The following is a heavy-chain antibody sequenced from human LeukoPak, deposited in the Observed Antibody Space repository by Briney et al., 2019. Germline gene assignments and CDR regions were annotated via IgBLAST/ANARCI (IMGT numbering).Heavy chain of an antibody. Sequence: GGSLRLSCAASGFTFSSFWMHWVRQAPGKGLVWVSRINSDGSSTSYADSVKGRFTISRDNAKNTLYLQMNSLRAEDTAVYYCARAGGTAGSNWYFDLWGRGTLVTVSS. CDR2: INSDGSST. J-gene: IGHJ2*01. CDR1: GFTFSSFW. V-gene: IGHV3-74*01. CDR3: ARAGGTAGSNWYFDL. D-gene: IGHD6-13*01.